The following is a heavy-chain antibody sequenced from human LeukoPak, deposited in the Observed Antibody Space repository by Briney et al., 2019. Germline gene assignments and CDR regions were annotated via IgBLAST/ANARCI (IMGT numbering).Heavy chain of an antibody. D-gene: IGHD7-27*01. J-gene: IGHJ3*01. CDR2: ISSDVTNT. CDR3: ARGDWGSALS. Sequence: GGSLRLSCAASGFTFSSSWLHWVRQAPGRGLVWVSRISSDVTNTAYGDSVKGRFTISRDNAKNTLYLQMNSLGVDDTGVYYCARGDWGSALSWGRGTMVTVSS. V-gene: IGHV3-74*01. CDR1: GFTFSSSW.